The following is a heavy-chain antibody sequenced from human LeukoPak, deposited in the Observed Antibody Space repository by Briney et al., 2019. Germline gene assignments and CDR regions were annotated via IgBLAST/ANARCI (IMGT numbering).Heavy chain of an antibody. D-gene: IGHD3-10*01. Sequence: GGSLRLSCAASGFTFSSYSMNWVRQAPGKGLEWVSYISSSGSTIYYADSVKGRFTISRDNAKNSQYLQMNSLRAEDTAVYYCARPRGRFGEFSAWGQGTLVTVSS. J-gene: IGHJ4*02. CDR3: ARPRGRFGEFSA. CDR1: GFTFSSYS. CDR2: ISSSGSTI. V-gene: IGHV3-48*04.